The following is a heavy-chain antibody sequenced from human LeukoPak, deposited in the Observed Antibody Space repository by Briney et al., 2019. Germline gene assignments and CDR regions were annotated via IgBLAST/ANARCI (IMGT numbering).Heavy chain of an antibody. CDR3: ARVVCPDSSGCVGFDY. V-gene: IGHV5-51*01. Sequence: GESLKISCKGSGYSFTSYWIGWVRQMPGKGLEWMGIIYPGDSDTRYSPSFQGQVTISADKSISTAYLQWSSLKASDTAMYYCARVVCPDSSGCVGFDYWGQGTLVTVSS. CDR2: IYPGDSDT. J-gene: IGHJ4*02. CDR1: GYSFTSYW. D-gene: IGHD3-22*01.